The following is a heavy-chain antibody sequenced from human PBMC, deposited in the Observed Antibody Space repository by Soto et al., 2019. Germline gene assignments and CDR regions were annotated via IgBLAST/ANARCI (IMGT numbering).Heavy chain of an antibody. CDR2: ITSSGGGT. V-gene: IGHV3-23*01. J-gene: IGHJ4*02. CDR3: AKLTAA. D-gene: IGHD6-13*01. CDR1: GFTFSAYV. Sequence: GGSLRLSCAASGFTFSAYVMSRVRQAPGKGLEWVSSITSSGGGTYYADSVKGRFTVSRDNSKNTVYLQMNSLRDEDTAVYYCAKLTAAWGQGTLVTVSS.